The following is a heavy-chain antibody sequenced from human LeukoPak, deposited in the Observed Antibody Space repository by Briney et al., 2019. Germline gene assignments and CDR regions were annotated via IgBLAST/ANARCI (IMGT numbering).Heavy chain of an antibody. J-gene: IGHJ4*02. CDR2: ISGSGGST. V-gene: IGHV3-23*01. CDR3: AKAPQPQIYCTGGVCYYGPSFDY. CDR1: GFTFSSYA. D-gene: IGHD2-8*02. Sequence: GGSLRLSCAASGFTFSSYAMSWVRQAPGKGLEWVSAISGSGGSTYYAGSVKGRFTISRDNSKNTLYLQMNSLRAEDTAVYYCAKAPQPQIYCTGGVCYYGPSFDYWGQGTLVTVSS.